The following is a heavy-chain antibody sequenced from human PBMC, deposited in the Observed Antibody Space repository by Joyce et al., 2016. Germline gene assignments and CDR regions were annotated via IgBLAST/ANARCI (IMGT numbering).Heavy chain of an antibody. CDR1: GGFISGHY. J-gene: IGHJ4*02. CDR3: AKFARDSSGFYPEAD. CDR2: IHSNGTP. V-gene: IGHV4-4*07. D-gene: IGHD3-22*01. Sequence: QLQLQESGPGLVKPSETLSLTCTVSGGFISGHYWSWIRQTAGKGLDWIGRIHSNGTPIYNPSCQSRVTMSLDLPKNQFSLRLRSVTAADSAIYYCAKFARDSSGFYPEADWGQGTLVTVSS.